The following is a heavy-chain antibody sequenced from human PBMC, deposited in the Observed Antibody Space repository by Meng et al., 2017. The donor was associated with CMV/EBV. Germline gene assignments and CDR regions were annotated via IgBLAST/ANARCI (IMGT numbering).Heavy chain of an antibody. D-gene: IGHD3-10*01. CDR1: GFTFSSYA. Sequence: GESLKISCAASGFTFSSYAMSWVRQAPGKGLEWVSAISGSGGSTYYADSVKGRFTISRDNSKNTLYLQMNSLRAEDTAVYYCAKENFKSSSAYYYYGMDVWGQGTTVTVSS. CDR2: ISGSGGST. CDR3: AKENFKSSSAYYYYGMDV. V-gene: IGHV3-23*01. J-gene: IGHJ6*02.